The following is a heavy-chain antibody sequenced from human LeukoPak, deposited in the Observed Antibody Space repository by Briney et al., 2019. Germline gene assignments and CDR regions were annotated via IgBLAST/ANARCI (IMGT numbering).Heavy chain of an antibody. CDR3: AREGGPLTGVLDAFDL. CDR2: IDWEGGRT. J-gene: IGHJ3*01. V-gene: IGHV3-20*04. Sequence: GGSLRLSCEASGFPFKTYDMAWVRQAPGKGLEWVAGIDWEGGRTGFAESVKGRFTISRDTVRNVLYLQVNSLRAEDTALYFCAREGGPLTGVLDAFDLWGQGPMVIVSS. CDR1: GFPFKTYD. D-gene: IGHD2-8*02.